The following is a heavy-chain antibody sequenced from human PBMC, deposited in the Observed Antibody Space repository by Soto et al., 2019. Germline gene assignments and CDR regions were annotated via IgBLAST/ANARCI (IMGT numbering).Heavy chain of an antibody. CDR1: GYSFTSYW. Sequence: GESLKISCKGSGYSFTSYWIGWVRQMPGKGLEWMGIIYPGDSDTRYSPSFQGQVTISADKSISTAYLQWSSLKASDTAMYHCARHMWTTRPNDAFDIWGQGTMVTVSS. CDR2: IYPGDSDT. D-gene: IGHD1-1*01. CDR3: ARHMWTTRPNDAFDI. V-gene: IGHV5-51*01. J-gene: IGHJ3*02.